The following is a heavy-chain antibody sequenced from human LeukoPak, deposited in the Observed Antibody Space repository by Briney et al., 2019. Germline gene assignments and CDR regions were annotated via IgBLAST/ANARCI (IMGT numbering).Heavy chain of an antibody. CDR2: ISGSDDGT. V-gene: IGHV3-23*01. D-gene: IGHD2-15*01. Sequence: GGSLRLSCAASGFTFSTYAMSWVRQIPGKGLEWVSAISGSDDGTYYADSVKGRFTISRDNAKNSLYLQMNSLRAEDTAVYYCASEKDIVVVVAATNRTPPGFDPWGQGTLVTVSS. CDR3: ASEKDIVVVVAATNRTPPGFDP. CDR1: GFTFSTYA. J-gene: IGHJ5*02.